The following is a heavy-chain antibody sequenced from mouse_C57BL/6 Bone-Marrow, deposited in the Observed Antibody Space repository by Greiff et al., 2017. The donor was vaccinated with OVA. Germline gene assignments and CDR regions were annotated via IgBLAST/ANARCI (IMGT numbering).Heavy chain of an antibody. D-gene: IGHD1-1*01. CDR3: AHYYGSSWYYFDY. CDR2: INPNNGGT. CDR1: GYTFTDYN. J-gene: IGHJ2*01. Sequence: EVQLQQSGPELVKPGASVKMSCKASGYTFTDYNMHWVKQSHGKSLEWIGYINPNNGGTRYNQKFKGKATLTVNKSSSTAYMELRSLTSEDSAVYYCAHYYGSSWYYFDYWGQGTTLTVSS. V-gene: IGHV1-22*01.